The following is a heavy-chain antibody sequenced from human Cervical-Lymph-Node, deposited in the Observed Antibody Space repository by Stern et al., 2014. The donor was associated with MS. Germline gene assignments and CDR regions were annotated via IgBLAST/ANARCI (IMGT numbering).Heavy chain of an antibody. CDR3: ARGLLGSENAFDI. V-gene: IGHV1-18*01. Sequence: VQLGESGAEVKKPGASVKVSCKASGYTFTSYGISLVRQAPGQWLELMSWISAYNGNTNYAQKLQGRVTMTTDTSTSTAYMELRSLRSDDTAVYYCARGLLGSENAFDIWGQGTMVTVSS. J-gene: IGHJ3*02. CDR2: ISAYNGNT. D-gene: IGHD2-15*01. CDR1: GYTFTSYG.